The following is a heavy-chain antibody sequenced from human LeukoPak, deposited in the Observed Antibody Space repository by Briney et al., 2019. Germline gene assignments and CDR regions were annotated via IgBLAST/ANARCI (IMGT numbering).Heavy chain of an antibody. J-gene: IGHJ4*02. D-gene: IGHD3-3*01. CDR2: ISGSGGST. Sequence: GGSLRLSCAASGFSFSSYAMSWVRQAPGKGLEWVSAISGSGGSTYYADSLKGRFTISRDNSKNTLYLQMNSLRAEDTAVYYCAPFPMEFDYWGQGTLVTVSS. CDR1: GFSFSSYA. CDR3: APFPMEFDY. V-gene: IGHV3-23*01.